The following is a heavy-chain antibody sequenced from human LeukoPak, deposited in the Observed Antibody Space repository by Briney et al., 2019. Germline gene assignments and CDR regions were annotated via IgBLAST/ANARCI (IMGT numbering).Heavy chain of an antibody. Sequence: GGSLRLSCAASGFTFSSYEMNWVRQAPGKGLEWVSLIYSGGGTYYADSVKGRFTTSRDKSRNTLYLQMNSLRAEDTAVYYCVRGPGYPGGKLDYWGQGTLVTVSS. CDR2: IYSGGGT. D-gene: IGHD3-16*01. V-gene: IGHV3-53*01. CDR3: VRGPGYPGGKLDY. CDR1: GFTFSSYE. J-gene: IGHJ4*02.